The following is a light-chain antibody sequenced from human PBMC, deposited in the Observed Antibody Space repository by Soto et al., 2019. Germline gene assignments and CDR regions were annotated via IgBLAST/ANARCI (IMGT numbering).Light chain of an antibody. J-gene: IGKJ5*01. V-gene: IGKV3-15*01. CDR3: QYYDKLAKAIT. CDR1: QGVTTN. Sequence: EIVVTQSPATLSVSPGERATLSCRAGQGVTTNFAWYQQKSGQSPRLLIYDVSIRATGVPARFSGTGSETDFTLTISRLEPEDFAVYYCQYYDKLAKAITFGQGTRLEIK. CDR2: DVS.